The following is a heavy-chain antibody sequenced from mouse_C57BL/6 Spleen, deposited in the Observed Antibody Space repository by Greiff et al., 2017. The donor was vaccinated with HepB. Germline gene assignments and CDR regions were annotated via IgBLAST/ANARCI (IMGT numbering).Heavy chain of an antibody. CDR1: GFTFSDYY. CDR3: ARQTAQATFYAMDY. Sequence: EVHLVESEGGLVQPGSSMKLSCTASGFTFSDYYMAWVRQVPEKGLEWVANINYDGSSTYYLDSLKSRFIISRDNAKNILYLQMSSLKSEDTATYYCARQTAQATFYAMDYWGQGTSVTVSS. V-gene: IGHV5-16*01. D-gene: IGHD3-2*02. J-gene: IGHJ4*01. CDR2: INYDGSST.